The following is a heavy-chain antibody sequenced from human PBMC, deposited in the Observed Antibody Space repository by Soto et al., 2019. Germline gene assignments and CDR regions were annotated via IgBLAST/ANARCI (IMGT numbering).Heavy chain of an antibody. Sequence: GGSLRLSCAASGFTFSNYAMHWVRQAPGKGLEWVALTSYDGNNEYYTDSVKGRFTISRDNSKNTLFLQMNSPRPEDTAVYYCAKDKGVFNWATSYFDYWGQGARVTVSS. J-gene: IGHJ4*02. CDR1: GFTFSNYA. D-gene: IGHD1-1*01. CDR3: AKDKGVFNWATSYFDY. V-gene: IGHV3-30*18. CDR2: TSYDGNNE.